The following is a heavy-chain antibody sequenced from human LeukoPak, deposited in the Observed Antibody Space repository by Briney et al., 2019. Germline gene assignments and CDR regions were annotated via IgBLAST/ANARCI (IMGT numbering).Heavy chain of an antibody. CDR1: GGSFSGYY. Sequence: PSETLSLTCAAYGGSFSGYYWSWIRQPPRKGLEWIGEINHSGSTNYNPSLKSRVTISVDTSKNQFSLKLSSVTAADTAVYYCARGVRYFDWSRGWFDPWGQGTLVTVSS. V-gene: IGHV4-34*01. CDR2: INHSGST. D-gene: IGHD3-9*01. CDR3: ARGVRYFDWSRGWFDP. J-gene: IGHJ5*02.